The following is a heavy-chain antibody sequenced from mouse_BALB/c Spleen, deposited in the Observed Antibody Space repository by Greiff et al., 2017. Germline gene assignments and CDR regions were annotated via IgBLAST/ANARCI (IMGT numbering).Heavy chain of an antibody. Sequence: VHLVESGAELARPGASVKMSCKASGYTFTSYTMHWVKQRPGQGLEWIGYINPSSGYTNYNQKFKDKATLTADKSSSTAYMQLSSLTSEDSAVYYCARDFYYGSSWGDFDYWGQGTTLTVSS. CDR2: INPSSGYT. V-gene: IGHV1-4*01. CDR3: ARDFYYGSSWGDFDY. CDR1: GYTFTSYT. D-gene: IGHD1-1*01. J-gene: IGHJ2*01.